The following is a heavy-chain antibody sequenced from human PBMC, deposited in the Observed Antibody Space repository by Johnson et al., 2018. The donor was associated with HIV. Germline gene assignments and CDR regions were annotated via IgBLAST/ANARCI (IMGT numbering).Heavy chain of an antibody. CDR3: AGDLRGAFDI. V-gene: IGHV3-23*04. CDR2: LSGSGGDT. D-gene: IGHD4-17*01. J-gene: IGHJ3*02. Sequence: VQLVESGGGLVQPGGSLRLSCAASGFTFSNYAMTWVRPAPGKGLEWVSALSGSGGDTYYADSVKGRFTISRDTAKNSLYLQMNSLRAEDTAVYDCAGDLRGAFDIWGQGTMVTVSS. CDR1: GFTFSNYA.